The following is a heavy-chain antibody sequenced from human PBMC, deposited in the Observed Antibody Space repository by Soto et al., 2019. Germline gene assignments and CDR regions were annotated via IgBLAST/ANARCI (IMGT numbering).Heavy chain of an antibody. CDR2: TYYRSKWYN. J-gene: IGHJ6*02. V-gene: IGHV6-1*01. Sequence: SQTLSLTCAVSGDSVSSNSAAWNWFRQSPSRGLEWLGRTYYRSKWYNDYAVSVKSRITINPDTSKNQFSLQLNSVTPEDTAVYYCARDRYCSGGSCYSPYYYYGMDVWGQGTTVTVSS. D-gene: IGHD2-15*01. CDR3: ARDRYCSGGSCYSPYYYYGMDV. CDR1: GDSVSSNSAA.